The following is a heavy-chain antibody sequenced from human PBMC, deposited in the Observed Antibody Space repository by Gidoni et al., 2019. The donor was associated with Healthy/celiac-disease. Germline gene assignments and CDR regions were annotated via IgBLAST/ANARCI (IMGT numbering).Heavy chain of an antibody. Sequence: SCKPSGYTFTSHGISWVRQAPGQGLEWMGWISAYNGNTNYSQKLQGRVTMTTDTSTSTAYMELRSLRSDDTAVYYCARGGDGGLIGQQLASYDYWGQGTLVTVSS. J-gene: IGHJ4*02. V-gene: IGHV1-18*01. CDR2: ISAYNGNT. CDR3: ARGGDGGLIGQQLASYDY. CDR1: GYTFTSHG. D-gene: IGHD6-13*01.